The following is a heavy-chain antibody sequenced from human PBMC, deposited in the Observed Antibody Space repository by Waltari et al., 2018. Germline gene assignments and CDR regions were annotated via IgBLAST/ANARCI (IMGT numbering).Heavy chain of an antibody. D-gene: IGHD6-13*01. V-gene: IGHV4-34*01. Sequence: QVQLQQWGAGLLKPSETLSLTCAVYGGSFSGYYWSWIRQPPGKGLEWIGEINHSGTTNYNPSLKSRVTISVDTSKNQFSLKLSSVTAADTAVYYCARKLAAAGSGGRFDYWGQGTLVTVSS. CDR1: GGSFSGYY. CDR3: ARKLAAAGSGGRFDY. CDR2: INHSGTT. J-gene: IGHJ4*02.